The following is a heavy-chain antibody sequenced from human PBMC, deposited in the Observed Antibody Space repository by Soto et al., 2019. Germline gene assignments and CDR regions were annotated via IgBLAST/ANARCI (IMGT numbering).Heavy chain of an antibody. Sequence: ASVKVSCKVSGYTLTELSMHWVRQAPGKGLEWMGGFDPEDGETIYAQKFQGRVTMTEDTSTDTAYMELSSLRSEGTAVYYCAKQVRGYSYGSDWFGPWGQGTLVTVSS. J-gene: IGHJ5*02. V-gene: IGHV1-24*01. D-gene: IGHD5-18*01. CDR2: FDPEDGET. CDR3: AKQVRGYSYGSDWFGP. CDR1: GYTLTELS.